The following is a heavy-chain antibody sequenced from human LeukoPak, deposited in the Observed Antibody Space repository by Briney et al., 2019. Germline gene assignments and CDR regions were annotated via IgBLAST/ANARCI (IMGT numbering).Heavy chain of an antibody. J-gene: IGHJ4*02. CDR2: IKKDGSEK. D-gene: IGHD5-18*01. V-gene: IGHV3-7*01. CDR1: GFTFSSYW. Sequence: GGSLRLSCAASGFTFSSYWMSWVRQAPGKGLEWVANIKKDGSEKYYVDSVKGRFTISRDNAKTSLYLQMNSLRAEDTAVYYCARDLSGVTGYTYGRGIDYWGQGALVTVSS. CDR3: ARDLSGVTGYTYGRGIDY.